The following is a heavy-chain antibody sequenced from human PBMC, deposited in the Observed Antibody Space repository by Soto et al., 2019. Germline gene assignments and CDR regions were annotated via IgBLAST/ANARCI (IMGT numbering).Heavy chain of an antibody. CDR2: IYGGNGNT. Sequence: QVQLVQSGAEVKKPGASVKISCKASGYTFTDYAVHWVRQAPGQRLEWMGWIYGGNGNTKYSQKFQGRVTITRDTSARTAYMELTSLRSEETAVYYCARELGYCSSLSCHVYYFFCMDVWGKGTTVTVSS. J-gene: IGHJ6*03. D-gene: IGHD2-2*01. V-gene: IGHV1-3*01. CDR3: ARELGYCSSLSCHVYYFFCMDV. CDR1: GYTFTDYA.